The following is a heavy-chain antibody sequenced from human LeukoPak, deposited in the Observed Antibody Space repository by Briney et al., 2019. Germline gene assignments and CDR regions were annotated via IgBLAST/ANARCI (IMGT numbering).Heavy chain of an antibody. D-gene: IGHD3-16*01. J-gene: IGHJ4*02. CDR1: GGSINSYY. CDR2: IYYSGTT. V-gene: IGHV4-59*08. CDR3: ARHPPRSPFDF. Sequence: PSETLSLTCTVSGGSINSYYWSWVRQSPEKGLEWIGYIYYSGTTNYNPSLKSRVTISVDTSKNQLSLNLNSVTAADSAVYYCARHPPRSPFDFWGQGTLVTVSS.